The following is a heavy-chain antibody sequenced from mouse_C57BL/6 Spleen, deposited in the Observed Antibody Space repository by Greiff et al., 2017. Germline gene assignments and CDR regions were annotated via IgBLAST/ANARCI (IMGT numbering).Heavy chain of an antibody. CDR1: GFTFSSYA. D-gene: IGHD1-1*01. Sequence: EVQRVESGGGLVKPGGSLKLSCAASGFTFSSYAMSWVRQTPEKRLEWVATISDGGSYTYYPDNVKGRFTISRDNAKNNLYLQMSHLKSEDTAMYYCARDGDYGSRWFAYWGQGTLVTVSA. CDR3: ARDGDYGSRWFAY. V-gene: IGHV5-4*01. CDR2: ISDGGSYT. J-gene: IGHJ3*01.